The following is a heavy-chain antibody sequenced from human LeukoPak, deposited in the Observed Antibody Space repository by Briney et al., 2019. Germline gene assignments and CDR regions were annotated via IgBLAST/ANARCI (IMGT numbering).Heavy chain of an antibody. Sequence: PGGSLRLSCAASGFTFSSFSMNWVRQAPGKGLEWVSYFSTSSGTISYADSVKGRLTISRDDAKNSLYLQMNSLRDEDTAVYYCAKATYYYDSSGYYLLDYWGQGTLVTVSS. CDR3: AKATYYYDSSGYYLLDY. D-gene: IGHD3-22*01. J-gene: IGHJ4*02. CDR2: FSTSSGTI. V-gene: IGHV3-48*02. CDR1: GFTFSSFS.